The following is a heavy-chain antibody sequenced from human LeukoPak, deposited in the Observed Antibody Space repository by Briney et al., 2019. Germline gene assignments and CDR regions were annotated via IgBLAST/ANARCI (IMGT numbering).Heavy chain of an antibody. CDR1: GFTFTTFA. CDR3: AKSSSSGYFRTLDC. Sequence: GGSLRLSCAASGFTFTTFAMSWVRQAPGNGLKCLSAISGSGGSTYYADSVKARFTISRDTSKIRLYLQMNSLRAEDTAVYYCAKSSSSGYFRTLDCWGEGTLVTVSS. CDR2: ISGSGGST. J-gene: IGHJ4*02. V-gene: IGHV3-23*01. D-gene: IGHD3-22*01.